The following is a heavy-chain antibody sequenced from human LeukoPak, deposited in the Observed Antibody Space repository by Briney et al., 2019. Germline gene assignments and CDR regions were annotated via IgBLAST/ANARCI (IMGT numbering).Heavy chain of an antibody. CDR1: GGSISSGSYY. J-gene: IGHJ4*02. D-gene: IGHD1-26*01. V-gene: IGHV4-61*02. CDR2: IYTSGST. CDR3: AREKWELYHYFDY. Sequence: SQTLSLTCTVSGGSISSGSYYWSWIRQPPGKGLEWIGRIYTSGSTNYNPSLKSRVTISVDTSKNQFSLKLSSVTAADTAVYYCAREKWELYHYFDYWGQGTLVTVSS.